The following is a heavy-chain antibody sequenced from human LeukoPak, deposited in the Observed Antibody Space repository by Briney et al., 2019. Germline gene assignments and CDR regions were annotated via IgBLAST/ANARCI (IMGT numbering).Heavy chain of an antibody. J-gene: IGHJ4*02. CDR2: IRYDGSNK. V-gene: IGHV3-30*02. CDR3: AIGITGTTSFDY. Sequence: PGGSLRLSCAASGFTFSSYGMHWVRQAPGKGLEWVAFIRYDGSNKYYADSVKGRFTISRDNSKNTLYLQMNSLRAEDTAVYYCAIGITGTTSFDYWGQGTLVTVSS. CDR1: GFTFSSYG. D-gene: IGHD1-7*01.